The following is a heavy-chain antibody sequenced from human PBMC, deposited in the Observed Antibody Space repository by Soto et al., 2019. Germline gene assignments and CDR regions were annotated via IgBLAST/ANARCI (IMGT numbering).Heavy chain of an antibody. CDR2: IYYSGST. Sequence: SETLSLTCTVSGGSISSSSYYWGWIRQPPGKGLEWIGSIYYSGSTYYNPSLKSRVTISVDTSKNQFSLKLSSVTAADTAVYYCARQRGYSYVTGNPYYYYMDVWGKGTTVTV. J-gene: IGHJ6*03. CDR3: ARQRGYSYVTGNPYYYYMDV. CDR1: GGSISSSSYY. D-gene: IGHD5-18*01. V-gene: IGHV4-39*01.